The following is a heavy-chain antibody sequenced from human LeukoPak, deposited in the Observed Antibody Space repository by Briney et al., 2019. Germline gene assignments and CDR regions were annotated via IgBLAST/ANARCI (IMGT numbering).Heavy chain of an antibody. J-gene: IGHJ3*02. Sequence: SGGSLRLSCAASGFTFSTYEMNWVRQAPGRGLEWVSYISTSGRTIYYADSAKGRFTISRDNAKNSPYLQMNSLRAEDTAVYYCASYIRAPFDIWGQGTMVTVSS. CDR3: ASYIRAPFDI. D-gene: IGHD3-10*01. CDR2: ISTSGRTI. V-gene: IGHV3-48*03. CDR1: GFTFSTYE.